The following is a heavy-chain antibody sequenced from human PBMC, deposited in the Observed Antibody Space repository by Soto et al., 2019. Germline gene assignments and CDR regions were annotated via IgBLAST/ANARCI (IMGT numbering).Heavy chain of an antibody. D-gene: IGHD6-13*01. V-gene: IGHV3-48*02. CDR1: GFIFSNYH. CDR3: TRQNIEHSSGWYP. CDR2: IRNSGNTI. J-gene: IGHJ5*02. Sequence: DVQLVESGGGLVQPGGSLRLSCAASGFIFSNYHMNWVRQAPGKGLEWVSYIRNSGNTIYYANSVKGRFTISRDNAKCSLYLQMNSLRDEDTAVYYCTRQNIEHSSGWYPWGQGTLVTVSS.